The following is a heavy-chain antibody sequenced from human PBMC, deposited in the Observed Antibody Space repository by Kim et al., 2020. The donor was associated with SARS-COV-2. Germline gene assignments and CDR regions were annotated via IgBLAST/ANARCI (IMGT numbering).Heavy chain of an antibody. CDR3: ARDSRVAYSDYMWLNYAGVGVHE. D-gene: IGHD3-16*01. CDR2: IKEDGSGK. V-gene: IGHV3-7*01. CDR1: GFTFGTYC. Sequence: GGSLRLSCAVSGFTFGTYCMSWVRQAPGKGLEWVASIKEDGSGKYYLDSVRGRFTISRDTATNSLFLQMNGLRAEETAVYYCARDSRVAYSDYMWLNYAGVGVHEWGQGTLVTLPA. J-gene: IGHJ4*02.